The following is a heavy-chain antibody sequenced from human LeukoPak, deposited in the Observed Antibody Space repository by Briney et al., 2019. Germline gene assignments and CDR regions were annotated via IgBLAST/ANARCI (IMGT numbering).Heavy chain of an antibody. V-gene: IGHV3-21*01. CDR1: GFTFSSYS. CDR2: INISSRYI. CDR3: ARDGGGVVVVVAAATGTGMDV. J-gene: IGHJ6*04. Sequence: PGGSLRLSCAASGFTFSSYSMNWVRQAPGQGQERVSSINISSRYIYYADSVKGRFTISRDNAKNSLYLQMNSLRAEDTAVYYCARDGGGVVVVVAAATGTGMDVWGKGTTVTVSS. D-gene: IGHD2-15*01.